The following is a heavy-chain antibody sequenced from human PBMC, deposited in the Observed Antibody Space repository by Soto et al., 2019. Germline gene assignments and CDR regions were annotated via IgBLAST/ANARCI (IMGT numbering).Heavy chain of an antibody. CDR2: ISSSSGYI. CDR3: AREALSTVPLT. D-gene: IGHD1-1*01. V-gene: IGHV3-21*01. CDR1: GFVFSAYS. Sequence: PGGSLRLSCAPSGFVFSAYSMSWVRQAPGKGLEWVSSISSSSGYISYADSVKGRFTISRDNPRNSLYLQLNSLRAEDTAVYYCAREALSTVPLTRGQGTLVTVSS. J-gene: IGHJ4*02.